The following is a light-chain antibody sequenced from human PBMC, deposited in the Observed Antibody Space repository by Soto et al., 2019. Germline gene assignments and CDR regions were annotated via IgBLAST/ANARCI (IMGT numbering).Light chain of an antibody. J-gene: IGLJ3*02. CDR2: EVS. CDR1: SSDIGSNNY. Sequence: QSALTQPASVSGSPGQSITISCTGTSSDIGSNNYVSWFQQRPGKAPTLIIYEVSNRPSGVSTHFSGSKSGNTASLTISGILHEDEAEYYCSSYTNTTRLFGGGTKLTVL. V-gene: IGLV2-14*01. CDR3: SSYTNTTRL.